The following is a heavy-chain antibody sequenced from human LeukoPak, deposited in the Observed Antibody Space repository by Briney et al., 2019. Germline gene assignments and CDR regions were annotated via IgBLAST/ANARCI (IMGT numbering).Heavy chain of an antibody. CDR3: AKGSFITMTAVLIDPFDY. CDR2: ISSSSSTI. Sequence: GGSLRLSCAASGFTFSSYAMSWVRQAPGKGLEWVSYISSSSSTIYYADSVKGRFTISRDNSKNMLNLQMNSLRAEDTAVYYCAKGSFITMTAVLIDPFDYWGQGTLVTVSS. D-gene: IGHD3-22*01. CDR1: GFTFSSYA. V-gene: IGHV3-23*01. J-gene: IGHJ4*02.